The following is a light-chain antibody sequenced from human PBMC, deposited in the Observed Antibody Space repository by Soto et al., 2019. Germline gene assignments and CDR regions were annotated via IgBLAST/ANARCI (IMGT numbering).Light chain of an antibody. J-gene: IGKJ1*01. V-gene: IGKV3-20*01. CDR2: GAS. Sequence: EIVLTQSPGTLSLSPGERATLSCRASQSVSSSYLAWYQQKPGQAPRLLIYGASSRATGIPDRFSGSGSGTDFTLTISRLEPEDFAVYYCQKYSSSTPRTFGQGNKVEIK. CDR1: QSVSSSY. CDR3: QKYSSSTPRT.